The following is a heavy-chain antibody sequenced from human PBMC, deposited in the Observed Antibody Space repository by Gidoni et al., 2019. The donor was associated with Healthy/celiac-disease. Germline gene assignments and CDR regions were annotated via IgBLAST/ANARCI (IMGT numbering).Heavy chain of an antibody. D-gene: IGHD6-19*01. Sequence: QVQLVESGGGLVKPGGSLRLSCAASGFTVSDYYMSWIRQAPGKGLEWVSYISSSSSYTTYADSVKGRFTISRDNAKNSLYLQMNSLRAEDTAVYYCARVRSGWYPPMDVWGQGTTVTVSS. J-gene: IGHJ6*02. CDR3: ARVRSGWYPPMDV. V-gene: IGHV3-11*05. CDR2: ISSSSSYT. CDR1: GFTVSDYY.